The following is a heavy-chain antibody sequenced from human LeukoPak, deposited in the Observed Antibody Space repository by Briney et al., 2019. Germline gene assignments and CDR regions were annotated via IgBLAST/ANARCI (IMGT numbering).Heavy chain of an antibody. CDR3: ATAHYYDSSGYHFFDY. CDR2: FDPEDGET. CDR1: GYTLTELS. Sequence: ASVKVSCKVSGYTLTELSMHWVRQAPGKGLEWRGGFDPEDGETIYAQKFQGRVTMTEDTSTDTAYMELSSLRSEDTAVYYCATAHYYDSSGYHFFDYWGQGTLVTVSS. V-gene: IGHV1-24*01. J-gene: IGHJ4*02. D-gene: IGHD3-22*01.